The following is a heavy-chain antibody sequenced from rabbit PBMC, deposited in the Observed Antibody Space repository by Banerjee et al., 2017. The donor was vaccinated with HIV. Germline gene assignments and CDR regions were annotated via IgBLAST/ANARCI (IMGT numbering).Heavy chain of an antibody. V-gene: IGHV1S40*01. D-gene: IGHD4-1*01. CDR3: ARDLAGVTGWNFGL. CDR2: ISAGSSGTT. J-gene: IGHJ4*01. Sequence: QSLEESGGGLVQPEGSLTLTCKASGFDFSSTYYMCWVRQAPGKGLEWIGCISAGSSGTTYYASWAKGRFTISKTSSTTVTLQMTSLTAADTATYFCARDLAGVTGWNFGLWGPGTLVTVS. CDR1: GFDFSSTYY.